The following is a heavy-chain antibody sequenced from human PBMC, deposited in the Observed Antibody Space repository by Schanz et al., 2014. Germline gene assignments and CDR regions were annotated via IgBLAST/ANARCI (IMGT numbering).Heavy chain of an antibody. CDR2: IKRDGSEK. CDR1: GFTFSTYA. Sequence: PGGSLRLSCAASGFTFSTYAMAWVRQAPGKGLEWVANIKRDGSEKNYLDSVKGRFTISRDNAKRSLFLQMNSLRVEDTAVYYCAASSGWHPSTDYWGQGTLVTVSS. V-gene: IGHV3-7*05. J-gene: IGHJ4*02. CDR3: AASSGWHPSTDY. D-gene: IGHD6-19*01.